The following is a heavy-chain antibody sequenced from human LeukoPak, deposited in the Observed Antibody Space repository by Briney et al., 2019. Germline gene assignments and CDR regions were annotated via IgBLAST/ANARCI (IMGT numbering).Heavy chain of an antibody. CDR1: GFTFSSYS. CDR3: ARVRGGSSYYMDV. V-gene: IGHV3-21*01. Sequence: KPGGSLRLSCAASGFTFSSYSMNWVRQAPGKGLEWVSSIISSSSYIYYADSVKGRFTISRDNDKNSLYLQMNSLRAEDTAVYYCARVRGGSSYYMDVWGKGTTVTVSS. J-gene: IGHJ6*03. CDR2: IISSSSYI. D-gene: IGHD6-13*01.